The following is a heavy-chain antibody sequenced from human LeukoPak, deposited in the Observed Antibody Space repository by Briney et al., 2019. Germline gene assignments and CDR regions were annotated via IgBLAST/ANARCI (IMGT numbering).Heavy chain of an antibody. J-gene: IGHJ4*02. CDR2: ISSSGNT. Sequence: GGSLRLSCEASGFTFGRSAMTWVRQAPGKGLEWFSSISSSGNTYYADSVKGRFTISRDNSKNLVNLQMNSLRAEDTAIYYCVKGRMSEDGLDFWGQGSLVTVSS. CDR1: GFTFGRSA. D-gene: IGHD5-24*01. CDR3: VKGRMSEDGLDF. V-gene: IGHV3-23*01.